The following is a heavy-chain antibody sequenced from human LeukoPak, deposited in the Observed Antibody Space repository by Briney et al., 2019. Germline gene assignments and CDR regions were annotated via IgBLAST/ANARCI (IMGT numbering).Heavy chain of an antibody. CDR1: AFTFSRYW. V-gene: IGHV3-7*03. J-gene: IGHJ6*02. D-gene: IGHD1-1*01. CDR2: IKQDGSKT. Sequence: GALRLSCAASAFTFSRYWMSWVRQAPGKGLEWVANIKQDGSKTYYVDSVKGRFTISRDNAKNSLHLQMNSLRAEDTAVYYCTRGRRRDPTGSSYYYGMDVWGQGTTVAVSS. CDR3: TRGRRRDPTGSSYYYGMDV.